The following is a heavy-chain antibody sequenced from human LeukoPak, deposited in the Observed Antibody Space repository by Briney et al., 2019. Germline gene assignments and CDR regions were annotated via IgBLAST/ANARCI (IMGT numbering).Heavy chain of an antibody. D-gene: IGHD5-24*01. Sequence: KASETLSLTFIVSGGSISSYYWNWIRQPPGKGPEWIGYIHYSGSTYYNPSLKSRVTISVDTSKNQFSLKLSSVTAADTAVYYCARAVERWIPDWGQGTLVTVSS. CDR1: GGSISSYY. J-gene: IGHJ4*02. V-gene: IGHV4-59*08. CDR2: IHYSGST. CDR3: ARAVERWIPD.